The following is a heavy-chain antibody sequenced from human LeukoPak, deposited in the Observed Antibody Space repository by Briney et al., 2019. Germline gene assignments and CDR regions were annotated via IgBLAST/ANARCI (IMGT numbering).Heavy chain of an antibody. D-gene: IGHD3-16*01. CDR1: GGSVNNYF. Sequence: PSETLSLTCTVSGGSVNNYFWSWIRQPTGKTLEWIGYILHNGTTNFNPSLKSRAVMSVDKSKNQISLRLSSVTAADTAVYYCATGGRYGVALFGIWGQGTVVTVSS. J-gene: IGHJ3*02. CDR2: ILHNGTT. V-gene: IGHV4-59*08. CDR3: ATGGRYGVALFGI.